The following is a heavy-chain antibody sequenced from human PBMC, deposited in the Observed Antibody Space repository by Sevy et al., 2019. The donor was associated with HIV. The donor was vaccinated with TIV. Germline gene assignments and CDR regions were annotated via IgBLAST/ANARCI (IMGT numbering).Heavy chain of an antibody. Sequence: ASVKVSCKASGYTFTGYCMHWVRHAPGQGLEWMGRINRNSGGTNYAQKFQGRVTMTRDTSISTAYMELSRLRSDDTAVYYCARGPDILTGFWFDPWGQGTLVTVSS. V-gene: IGHV1-2*06. CDR1: GYTFTGYC. CDR3: ARGPDILTGFWFDP. D-gene: IGHD3-9*01. J-gene: IGHJ5*02. CDR2: INRNSGGT.